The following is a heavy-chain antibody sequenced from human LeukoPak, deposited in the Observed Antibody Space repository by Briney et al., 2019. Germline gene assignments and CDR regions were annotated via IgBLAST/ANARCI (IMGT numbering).Heavy chain of an antibody. CDR1: GFTVSSNY. D-gene: IGHD3-3*01. Sequence: GGSLRLSCAASGFTVSSNYMSWVRQAPGKGLEWVSVIYSGGSTYYADSVKGRFTISRDNSKNTLYLQMNSLRAEDTAVYYCARDFGPRARVDYYYYYGMDVWGQGPTVTVSS. J-gene: IGHJ6*02. CDR3: ARDFGPRARVDYYYYYGMDV. V-gene: IGHV3-66*01. CDR2: IYSGGST.